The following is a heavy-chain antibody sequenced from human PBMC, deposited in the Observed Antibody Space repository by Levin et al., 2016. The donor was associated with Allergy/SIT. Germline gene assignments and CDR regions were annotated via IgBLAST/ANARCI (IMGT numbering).Heavy chain of an antibody. CDR3: ARGYSYGYEVDY. V-gene: IGHV3-21*01. J-gene: IGHJ4*02. CDR1: GFTFSSYS. CDR2: ISSSSSYI. D-gene: IGHD5-18*01. Sequence: GESLKISCAASGFTFSSYSMNWVRQAPGKGLEWVSSISSSSSYIYYADSVKGRFTISRDNAKNSLYLQMNSLRAEDTAVYYCARGYSYGYEVDYWGQGTLVTVSS.